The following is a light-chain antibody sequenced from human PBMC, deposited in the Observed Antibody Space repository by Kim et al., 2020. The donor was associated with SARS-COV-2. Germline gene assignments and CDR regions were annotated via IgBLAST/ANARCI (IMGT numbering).Light chain of an antibody. Sequence: DIQLTQSPSSLSASIGDRVTITCRASQDIANSLAWYQQKPGKVPQVLIYAAATLQSGVPPRFSGSGSGTEFTLTIGSLQTEDVATYYCQKYNSAPWTFGPGTKVDIK. V-gene: IGKV1-27*01. J-gene: IGKJ1*01. CDR1: QDIANS. CDR2: AAA. CDR3: QKYNSAPWT.